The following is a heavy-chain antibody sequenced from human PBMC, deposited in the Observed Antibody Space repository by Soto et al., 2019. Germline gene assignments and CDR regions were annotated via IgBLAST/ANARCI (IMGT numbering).Heavy chain of an antibody. J-gene: IGHJ3*02. CDR1: GLTFSDYG. D-gene: IGHD2-21*01. CDR2: ILYDGNNK. CDR3: ARDQGIGAFDI. V-gene: IGHV3-33*01. Sequence: VGSLRLSCAASGLTFSDYGIHWVRQAPGKGLEWVALILYDGNNKYYADSVKGRFTVSRDNSKNTPDLQMNSLRAEDTAVYYCARDQGIGAFDIWGQGTMVTVSS.